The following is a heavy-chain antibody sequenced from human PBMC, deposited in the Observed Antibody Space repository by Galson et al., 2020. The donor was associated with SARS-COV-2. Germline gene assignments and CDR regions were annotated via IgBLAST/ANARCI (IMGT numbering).Heavy chain of an antibody. V-gene: IGHV4-61*01. Sequence: ASETLSLTYTVSGGSVNSGSYFWSWIRQPPGKGLDWIGYIYYSGNTNYNPSLKSRVPMSVDTSKHQFSLKLSSVTPPDTAVYYCARLERGSGDLNNWFDPWGQGTLVTVSS. CDR3: ARLERGSGDLNNWFDP. CDR1: GGSVNSGSYF. J-gene: IGHJ5*02. D-gene: IGHD3-10*01. CDR2: IYYSGNT.